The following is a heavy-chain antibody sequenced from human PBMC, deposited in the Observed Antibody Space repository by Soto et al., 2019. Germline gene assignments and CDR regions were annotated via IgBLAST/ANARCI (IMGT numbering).Heavy chain of an antibody. D-gene: IGHD3-22*01. Sequence: SVKVSCKASGGTFSRYAISGVRQATGQGLEWMGGIIPIFGTANYAQKFQGRVTITADESTSTAYMELSSLRSEDTAVYYCASSGYYDSSGYPPWPFDYWGQGTLVTVSS. CDR3: ASSGYYDSSGYPPWPFDY. J-gene: IGHJ4*02. CDR1: GGTFSRYA. CDR2: IIPIFGTA. V-gene: IGHV1-69*13.